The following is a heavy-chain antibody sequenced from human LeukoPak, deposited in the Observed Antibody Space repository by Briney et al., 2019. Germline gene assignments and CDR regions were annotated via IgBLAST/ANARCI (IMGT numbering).Heavy chain of an antibody. CDR1: GFTFSSYA. D-gene: IGHD3-16*01. Sequence: QPGGSLRLSCAASGFTFSSYAMSWVRQAPGKGLEWVSAISGSSKHYADSVKGRFTISRDNAKNSLSLQMNSLRAEDTAIYYCARSRGGDAFDIWGQGTMVTVSS. CDR2: ISGSSK. V-gene: IGHV3-23*01. J-gene: IGHJ3*02. CDR3: ARSRGGDAFDI.